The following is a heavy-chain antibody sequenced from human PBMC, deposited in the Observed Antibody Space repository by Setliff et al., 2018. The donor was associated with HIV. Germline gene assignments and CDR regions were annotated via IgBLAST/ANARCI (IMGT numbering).Heavy chain of an antibody. CDR3: ARVGYYDSSFDY. CDR1: GGSFSGYY. CDR2: INHSGST. J-gene: IGHJ4*02. V-gene: IGHV4-34*01. D-gene: IGHD3-22*01. Sequence: SETLSLTCDVYGGSFSGYYWSWIRQPPGKGLEWIGKINHSGSTNYNPSLNSRVTISVDTSRNQFSLKLNSVTAADTAVYYCARVGYYDSSFDYWGQGTLVTVSS.